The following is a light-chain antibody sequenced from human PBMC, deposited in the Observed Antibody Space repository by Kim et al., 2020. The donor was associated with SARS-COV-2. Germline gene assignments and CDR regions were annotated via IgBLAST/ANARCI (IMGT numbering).Light chain of an antibody. J-gene: IGKJ1*01. CDR3: QQYIGWRT. V-gene: IGKV3-15*01. CDR1: QSVRSN. CDR2: GAS. Sequence: EIVMTQSPATLSVSPGERATLSCRASQSVRSNLAWYQQKPGQAPRLLIYGASTRATGIPARFSGSGSGTEFTLTISSLQSEDFAVYYCQQYIGWRTSGQGTKVDIK.